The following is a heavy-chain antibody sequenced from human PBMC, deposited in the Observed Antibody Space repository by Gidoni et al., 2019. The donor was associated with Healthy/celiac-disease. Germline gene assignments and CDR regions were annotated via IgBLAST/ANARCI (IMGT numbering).Heavy chain of an antibody. CDR2: ISSSSSYI. CDR3: ARGPSVVIEAGWFDP. CDR1: GFTFSSYS. V-gene: IGHV3-21*01. Sequence: EVQLVESGGGLVKPGGSLRLSCAASGFTFSSYSMNWVRQAPGKGLEWVSSISSSSSYIYYADSVKGRFTISRDNAKNSLYLQMNSLRAEDTAVYYCARGPSVVIEAGWFDPWGQGTLVTVSS. J-gene: IGHJ5*02. D-gene: IGHD3-22*01.